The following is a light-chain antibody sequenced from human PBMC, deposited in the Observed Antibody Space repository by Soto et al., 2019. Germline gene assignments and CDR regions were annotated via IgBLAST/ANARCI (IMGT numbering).Light chain of an antibody. CDR2: VNSDGSH. V-gene: IGLV4-69*01. CDR3: QTWGTAYVL. CDR1: SGDSSYA. J-gene: IGLJ2*01. Sequence: QLVLTQSPSASASLGASVKLTCTLSSGDSSYAIAWHQQQPEKGPRYLMKVNSDGSHSKGDGIPDRFSGSSSGAERYFTISSLQSEDEADYYCQTWGTAYVLFGGGTKLTVL.